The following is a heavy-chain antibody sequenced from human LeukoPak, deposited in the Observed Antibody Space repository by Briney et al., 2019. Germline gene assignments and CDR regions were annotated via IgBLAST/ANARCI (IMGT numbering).Heavy chain of an antibody. J-gene: IGHJ4*02. CDR1: GFTFSSYA. CDR2: ISYDGSNK. D-gene: IGHD6-13*01. V-gene: IGHV3-30-3*02. CDR3: AKTRPLDSSSWSHGDY. Sequence: GGSLRLSCAASGFTFSSYAMHWVRQAPGKGLEWVAVISYDGSNKYYGDSVKGRFTISRDNSKNTLYLQMNSLRAEDTAVYYCAKTRPLDSSSWSHGDYWGQGTLVTVSS.